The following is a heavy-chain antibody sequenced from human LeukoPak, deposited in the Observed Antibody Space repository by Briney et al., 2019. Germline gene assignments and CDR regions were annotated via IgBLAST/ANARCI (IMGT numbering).Heavy chain of an antibody. J-gene: IGHJ4*02. CDR1: GGSISSVDYY. CDR3: ASHRRFSSGSEEFDY. CDR2: VYYRGDT. V-gene: IGHV4-39*01. Sequence: SETLSLTCTVSGGSISSVDYYGAWIRHPPGKGLEWIGSVYYRGDTYYHPSLKSRVTISLDASKNQFSLKLSSVTAADTAVYYCASHRRFSSGSEEFDYWGQGALVTVSS. D-gene: IGHD6-19*01.